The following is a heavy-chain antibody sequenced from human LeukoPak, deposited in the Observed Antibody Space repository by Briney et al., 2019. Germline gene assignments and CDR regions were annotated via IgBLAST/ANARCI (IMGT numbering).Heavy chain of an antibody. J-gene: IGHJ6*03. V-gene: IGHV4-34*01. CDR2: INHSGST. CDR3: ATGHGSGTLRDRYYYMDV. CDR1: GGSFSGYY. Sequence: SETLSLTCAVYGGSFSGYYWSWIRQPPGKGLEWIGEINHSGSTNYNPSLKSRVTISVDKSKKQFSLRLSSVTAADTAVYYCATGHGSGTLRDRYYYMDVWGKGTTVTVSS. D-gene: IGHD3-10*01.